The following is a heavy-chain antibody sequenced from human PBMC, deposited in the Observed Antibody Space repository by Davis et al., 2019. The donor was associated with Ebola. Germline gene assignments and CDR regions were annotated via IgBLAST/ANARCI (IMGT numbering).Heavy chain of an antibody. CDR2: INPNDGRT. J-gene: IGHJ3*02. Sequence: AASVKVSCKASGYTFTNYYMHWVRQPPGQGLEWMGMINPNDGRTIYAQKFQGRVTETRDTSTTTVYMDLSSLRSEDTALYYCTTPGGQDSGYDVFDIWGQGTMVTVSS. D-gene: IGHD5-12*01. CDR3: TTPGGQDSGYDVFDI. V-gene: IGHV1-46*03. CDR1: GYTFTNYY.